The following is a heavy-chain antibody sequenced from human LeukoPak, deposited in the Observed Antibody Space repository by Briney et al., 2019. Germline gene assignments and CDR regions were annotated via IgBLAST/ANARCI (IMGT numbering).Heavy chain of an antibody. V-gene: IGHV1-18*04. CDR3: ARDLGIVVVPAAIEFDP. CDR1: GYTFTGYY. J-gene: IGHJ5*02. Sequence: ASVRVSCKASGYTFTGYYMHWVRQAPGQGLEWMGWISAYNGNTNYAQKLQGRVTMATDTSTSTAYMELRSLRSDDTAVYYCARDLGIVVVPAAIEFDPWGQGTLVTVSS. CDR2: ISAYNGNT. D-gene: IGHD2-2*03.